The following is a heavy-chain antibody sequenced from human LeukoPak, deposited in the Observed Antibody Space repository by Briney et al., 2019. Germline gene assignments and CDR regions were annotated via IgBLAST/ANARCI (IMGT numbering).Heavy chain of an antibody. CDR2: INWNGGST. Sequence: PGGSLRLSCAASGFTFDDYGTSWVRQAPGKGLEWVSGINWNGGSTGYADSVKGRFTISRDNAKNSLYLQMNSLRAEDTALYYCAREPYSSSWYYFDYWGQGTLVTVSS. CDR3: AREPYSSSWYYFDY. CDR1: GFTFDDYG. D-gene: IGHD6-13*01. V-gene: IGHV3-20*04. J-gene: IGHJ4*02.